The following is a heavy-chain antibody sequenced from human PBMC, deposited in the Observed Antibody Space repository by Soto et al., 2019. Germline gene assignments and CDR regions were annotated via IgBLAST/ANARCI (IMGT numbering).Heavy chain of an antibody. Sequence: PGGSLRLSCAASGFTFSSYAMSWVRQAPGKGLEWVSAISGSGDSTYYADSVKGRFTISRDNSKNTPYLQMNSLRAEDTAVYYCAKDVSGWPNLFDYWGQGTLVTVSS. J-gene: IGHJ4*02. CDR3: AKDVSGWPNLFDY. CDR2: ISGSGDST. V-gene: IGHV3-23*01. D-gene: IGHD6-19*01. CDR1: GFTFSSYA.